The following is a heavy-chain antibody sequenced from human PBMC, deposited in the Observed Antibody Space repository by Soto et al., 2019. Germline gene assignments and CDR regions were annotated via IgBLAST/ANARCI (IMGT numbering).Heavy chain of an antibody. CDR2: IWLDGSNK. CDR3: ARGLWSFDY. J-gene: IGHJ4*02. V-gene: IGHV3-33*01. CDR1: GFTFSSYG. Sequence: QVQLVESGGGVVQPGRSLRLSCAASGFTFSSYGMHWVRQAPGKGLEWVAVIWLDGSNKYYADSVKGRFTISRDNSKNTLYLQMNSLRAEDTAVYYCARGLWSFDYWGQGTLGPGAS. D-gene: IGHD5-18*01.